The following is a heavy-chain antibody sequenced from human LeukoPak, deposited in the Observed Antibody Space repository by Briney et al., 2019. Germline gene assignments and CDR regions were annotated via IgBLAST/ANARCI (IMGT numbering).Heavy chain of an antibody. CDR2: VDPEDGET. Sequence: ASVKVSCKASGYTFSDYYLHWVQQAPGKGLEWVGRVDPEDGETIYAVKFQGRVTITADTSRDTAYMELSGLRSEDTALYYCGRTAMSPIFDYWGQGTLVTVSS. D-gene: IGHD2-21*02. CDR1: GYTFSDYY. V-gene: IGHV1-69-2*01. CDR3: GRTAMSPIFDY. J-gene: IGHJ4*02.